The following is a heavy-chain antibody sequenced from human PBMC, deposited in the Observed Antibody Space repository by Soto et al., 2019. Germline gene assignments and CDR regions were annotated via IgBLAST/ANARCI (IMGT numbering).Heavy chain of an antibody. V-gene: IGHV3-23*01. CDR2: ISGSGGGT. Sequence: GESLKISCGASGFTFSSYAMSWVRQAPGKGLEWVSAISGSGGGTYYADSVKGRFTISRDNSKNTLYLQMNSLRAEDTALYYCAKDRFNAAARFDYWGQGTLGTVSS. CDR3: AKDRFNAAARFDY. J-gene: IGHJ4*02. CDR1: GFTFSSYA. D-gene: IGHD2-2*01.